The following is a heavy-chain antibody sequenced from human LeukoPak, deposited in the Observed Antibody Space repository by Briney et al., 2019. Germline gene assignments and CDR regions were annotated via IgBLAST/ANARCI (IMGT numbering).Heavy chain of an antibody. V-gene: IGHV3-23*01. Sequence: AGSLRLSCVASGWTFSGHGMNWVRQAPGKGLEWVSGISPSGDTKYYVASVKGRFTVSRDNSKNTLYLQINSLRDEDTAVYYCAKDDAWLQYNDWGQGTLVTVSS. CDR2: ISPSGDTK. CDR1: GWTFSGHG. CDR3: AKDDAWLQYND. D-gene: IGHD5-24*01. J-gene: IGHJ4*02.